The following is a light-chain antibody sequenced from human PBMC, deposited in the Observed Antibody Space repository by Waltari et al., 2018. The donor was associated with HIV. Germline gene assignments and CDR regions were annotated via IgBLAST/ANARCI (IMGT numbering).Light chain of an antibody. V-gene: IGKV1-5*03. J-gene: IGKJ1*01. Sequence: DIQMTQSPSALSASVGDRINITCRSSQSISTWLAWYQQKPGKAPKILVYKASSLESGVPPRFSGSGSGTEFTLNINNLQPDDFATYYCQQYNTSSPWTFGQGTKVDI. CDR2: KAS. CDR1: QSISTW. CDR3: QQYNTSSPWT.